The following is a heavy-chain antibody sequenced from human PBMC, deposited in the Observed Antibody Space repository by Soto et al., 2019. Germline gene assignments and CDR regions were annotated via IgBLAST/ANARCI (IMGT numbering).Heavy chain of an antibody. CDR1: GGSFSTYY. J-gene: IGHJ3*02. CDR2: INHSGSN. Sequence: KTSETLSLTCVVSGGSFSTYYYNWIRQSPGKGLEWIGEINHSGSNNYSPSLKSRVTMSLDTSKNQFSLKLTSVTAAYTAVYYCARGGSNDWQVAFDIWGQGTMVTVSS. V-gene: IGHV4-34*01. CDR3: ARGGSNDWQVAFDI. D-gene: IGHD3-9*01.